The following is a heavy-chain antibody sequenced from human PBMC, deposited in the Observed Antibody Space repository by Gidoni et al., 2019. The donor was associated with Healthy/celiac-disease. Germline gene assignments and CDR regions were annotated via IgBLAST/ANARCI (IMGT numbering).Heavy chain of an antibody. CDR2: INHSGST. CDR1: GGSFSGYY. D-gene: IGHD2-15*01. Sequence: QVQLQQWGAGLLKPSETLSLTCDVYGGSFSGYYWSWIRQPPGKGLEWIGEINHSGSTNYTPSLTSRVTISVDTSKNQFSLKLSSVTAADTAVYYCARDLMLEVVALASFDIWGQGTMVTVSS. CDR3: ARDLMLEVVALASFDI. V-gene: IGHV4-34*01. J-gene: IGHJ3*02.